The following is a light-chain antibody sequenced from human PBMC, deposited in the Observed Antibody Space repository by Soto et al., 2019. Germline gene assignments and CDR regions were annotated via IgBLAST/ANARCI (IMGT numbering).Light chain of an antibody. CDR2: GAA. CDR3: QQYHSWPA. CDR1: QSVXSS. J-gene: IGKJ1*01. V-gene: IGKV3-15*01. Sequence: EIVMTQSPATLSVSLGERVTLSCRASQSVXSSLAGYQQKPGQAPRLLIYGAATRXIGXPASFSGSGSGTEFTLTISSLXYXDFAVYFCQQYHSWPAFGRGT.